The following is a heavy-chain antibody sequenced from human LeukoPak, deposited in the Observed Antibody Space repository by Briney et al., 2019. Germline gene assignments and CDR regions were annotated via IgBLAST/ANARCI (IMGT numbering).Heavy chain of an antibody. D-gene: IGHD5-12*01. CDR1: GYTFTSYY. Sequence: ASVNVSCKASGYTFTSYYMHWVRQAPGQGLEWMGIINPSGGSTSYAQKFQGRVTMTRDTSTSTVYMELSSLRSEDTAVYYCAREGVRSGYAAAFDIWGQGTMVTVSS. CDR2: INPSGGST. CDR3: AREGVRSGYAAAFDI. V-gene: IGHV1-46*01. J-gene: IGHJ3*02.